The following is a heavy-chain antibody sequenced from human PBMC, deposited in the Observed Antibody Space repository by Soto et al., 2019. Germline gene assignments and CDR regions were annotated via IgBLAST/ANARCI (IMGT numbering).Heavy chain of an antibody. CDR1: GDSITSYT. D-gene: IGHD1-26*01. V-gene: IGHV4-59*08. CDR2: FRSSAGT. J-gene: IGHJ6*02. CDR3: VRQGNGVLHDLLDV. Sequence: QVPLQESGPGLVKPSETLSLPCTVSGDSITSYTLAWIRQPPGKGLERVGYFRSSAGTPYNPSLKSRVSISADASTEHSNRTSSSESAAATAVYYCVRQGNGVLHDLLDVWGQGTTGTFAS.